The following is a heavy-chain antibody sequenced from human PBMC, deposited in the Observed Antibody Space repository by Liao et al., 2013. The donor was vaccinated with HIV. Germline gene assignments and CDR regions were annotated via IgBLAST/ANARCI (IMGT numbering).Heavy chain of an antibody. CDR2: IYYSGST. V-gene: IGHV4-30-4*08. J-gene: IGHJ4*02. D-gene: IGHD3-10*01. CDR3: ARVTPGFLWFGSATDY. CDR1: GGSISGADYY. Sequence: QVQLQESGPGLVKPSQTLSLTCTVSGGSISGADYYWSWIRQPPGKGLEWIGYIYYSGSTYYNPSLKSRLYISVDRSKNQFSLRLSSVTAADTAVYYCARVTPGFLWFGSATDYWGQGTLVTVSS.